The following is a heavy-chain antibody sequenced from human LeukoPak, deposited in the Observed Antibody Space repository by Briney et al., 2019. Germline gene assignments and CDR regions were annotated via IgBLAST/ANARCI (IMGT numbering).Heavy chain of an antibody. Sequence: PGGSLRLSCAASGLTFSGRWMSWLRQAPGKGLEWVANINQDGTDIYYVDSVKGRFTISRDNAKNSLYLQMNSLRAEDTAVYYCAREMATIGYYYYGLDVWGQGTTVTVSS. CDR2: INQDGTDI. CDR1: GLTFSGRW. V-gene: IGHV3-7*03. J-gene: IGHJ6*02. D-gene: IGHD5-24*01. CDR3: AREMATIGYYYYGLDV.